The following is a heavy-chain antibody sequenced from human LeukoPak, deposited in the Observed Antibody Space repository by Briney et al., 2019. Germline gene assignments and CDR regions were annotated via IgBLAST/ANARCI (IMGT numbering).Heavy chain of an antibody. CDR2: ISSSSSYI. V-gene: IGHV3-21*01. CDR3: ARDLSSSGWGSFDP. CDR1: GFTFSSYA. D-gene: IGHD6-19*01. J-gene: IGHJ5*02. Sequence: PGGSLRLSCAASGFTFSSYAMSWVRQAPGKGLEWVSSISSSSSYIYYADSVKGRFTISRDNAKNSLYLQMNSLRAEDTAVYYCARDLSSSGWGSFDPWGQGTLVTVSS.